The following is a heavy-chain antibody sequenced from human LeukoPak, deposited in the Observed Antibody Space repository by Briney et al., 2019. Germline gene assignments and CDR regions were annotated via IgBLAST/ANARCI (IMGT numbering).Heavy chain of an antibody. CDR2: ISGSGGST. CDR1: GFTFSSYA. D-gene: IGHD6-19*01. J-gene: IGHJ4*02. Sequence: GGSLRLSCAASGFTFSSYAMSWVRQAPGKGLEWASAISGSGGSTYYADSVKGRFTISRDNSKNTLYLQMNSLRAEDTAVYYCAKGGGIAVAGTDSYGYWGQGTLVTVSS. CDR3: AKGGGIAVAGTDSYGY. V-gene: IGHV3-23*01.